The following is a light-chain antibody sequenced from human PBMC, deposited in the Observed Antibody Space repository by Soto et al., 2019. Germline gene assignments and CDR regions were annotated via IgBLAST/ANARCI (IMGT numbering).Light chain of an antibody. V-gene: IGLV1-47*01. CDR3: AAWDGTLNGKV. Sequence: QSVLTQPPSASGTPGQRVSISCSGSRSNIGRNYVDWYQQLPGTAPKLLIQRNNERPSGVPDRFSGSKSGTSVSLAISGLQSEDEATYYCAAWDGTLNGKVFGGGTKLTVL. CDR2: RNN. CDR1: RSNIGRNY. J-gene: IGLJ3*02.